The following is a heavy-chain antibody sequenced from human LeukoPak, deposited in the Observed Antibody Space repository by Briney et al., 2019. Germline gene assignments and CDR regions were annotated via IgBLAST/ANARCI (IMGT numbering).Heavy chain of an antibody. CDR1: GGSISSGGYS. D-gene: IGHD3-22*01. J-gene: IGHJ4*02. CDR2: IYHSGST. V-gene: IGHV4-30-2*01. CDR3: ARSTYYYDSSGYYHEDFDY. Sequence: PSETLSLTCAVSGGSISSGGYSWSWIRQPPGEGLEWIGYIYHSGSTYYNPSLKSRVTISVDRSKNQFSLKLSSVTAADTAVYYCARSTYYYDSSGYYHEDFDYWGQGTLVTVSS.